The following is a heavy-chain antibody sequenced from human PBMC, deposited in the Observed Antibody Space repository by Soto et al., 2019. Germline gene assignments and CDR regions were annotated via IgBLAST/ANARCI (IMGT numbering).Heavy chain of an antibody. CDR2: ISGSGGST. J-gene: IGHJ4*02. Sequence: PGGSLRPSCGASGFASSSYAMSWVRQSPGKGLEWVSAISGSGGSTYSADSVKGRFTISRDNSKTTPNLQMNSLRAEDTAVNYFGKDYCFPGVIILYLYDYWGQGTLVTVSS. D-gene: IGHD3-10*01. CDR3: GKDYCFPGVIILYLYDY. CDR1: GFASSSYA. V-gene: IGHV3-23*01.